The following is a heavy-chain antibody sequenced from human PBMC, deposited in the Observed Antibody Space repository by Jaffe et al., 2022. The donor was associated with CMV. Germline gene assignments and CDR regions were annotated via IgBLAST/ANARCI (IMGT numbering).Heavy chain of an antibody. CDR3: ARGLGWSLNYYYYYGIDV. Sequence: EVQLVESGGGLIQPGGSLRLSCAASGLTVSGNYMTWVRQAPGKGLEWVSVIYSGGNTYYADSVKGRFSISRENSKNTLYLQMNSLRDEDTAVYYCARGLGWSLNYYYYYGIDVWGQGTTVTVSS. J-gene: IGHJ6*02. CDR1: GLTVSGNY. CDR2: IYSGGNT. V-gene: IGHV3-53*01.